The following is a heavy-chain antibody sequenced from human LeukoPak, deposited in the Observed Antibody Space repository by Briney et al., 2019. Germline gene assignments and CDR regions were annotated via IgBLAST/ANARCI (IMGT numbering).Heavy chain of an antibody. J-gene: IGHJ4*02. V-gene: IGHV1-2*02. Sequence: GASVKVSCKASGYTFTGYYMHWVRQAPGQRLEWMGWINPNSGGTNYAQKFQGRVTMTRDTSISTAYMELSRLRSDDTAVYYCARGGYCSSTSCYSIGIDYWGQGTLVTVSS. CDR3: ARGGYCSSTSCYSIGIDY. CDR1: GYTFTGYY. CDR2: INPNSGGT. D-gene: IGHD2-2*02.